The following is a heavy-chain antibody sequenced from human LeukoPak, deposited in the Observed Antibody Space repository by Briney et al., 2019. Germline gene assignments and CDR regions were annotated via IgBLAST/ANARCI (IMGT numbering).Heavy chain of an antibody. V-gene: IGHV4-59*01. CDR1: GGSISRYY. D-gene: IGHD3-3*01. CDR2: IYYTGRA. CDR3: ARGDFWSGAPTD. Sequence: PSETLSLTCTVPGGSISRYYWSWIRQPPGTGLEWIGYIYYTGRADYNPSLESRVSMSVDTSKNQFSLRVNSMTAADTAVYYCARGDFWSGAPTDWGQGTLVTVSS. J-gene: IGHJ4*02.